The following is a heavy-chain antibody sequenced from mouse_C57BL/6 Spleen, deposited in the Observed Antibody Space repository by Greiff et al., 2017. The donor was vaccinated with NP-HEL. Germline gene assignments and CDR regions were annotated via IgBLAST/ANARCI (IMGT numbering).Heavy chain of an antibody. CDR3: ARGGYYDYDGAY. J-gene: IGHJ3*01. V-gene: IGHV5-4*01. D-gene: IGHD2-4*01. CDR1: GFTFSSYA. Sequence: EVQLVESGGGLVKPGGSLKLSCAASGFTFSSYAMSWVRQTPEKRLEWVATISDGGSYTYYPDNVKGRFTISRDNAKNNLYLQMNHLKSEDTAMYYCARGGYYDYDGAYWGQGTLVTVSA. CDR2: ISDGGSYT.